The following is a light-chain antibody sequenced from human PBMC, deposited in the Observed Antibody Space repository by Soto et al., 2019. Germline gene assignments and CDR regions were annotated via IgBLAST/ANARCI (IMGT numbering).Light chain of an antibody. J-gene: IGLJ1*01. Sequence: QSALTQPASVSGSPGQSITISCTGTSSDVGSYNYVSWYQQHPGKAPKLMIYEVSDRPSGISSRFSGSKSGNTASLTISGIQTEDEADYYCSSYTSSSTLFGNGTKLTVL. CDR3: SSYTSSSTL. V-gene: IGLV2-14*01. CDR1: SSDVGSYNY. CDR2: EVS.